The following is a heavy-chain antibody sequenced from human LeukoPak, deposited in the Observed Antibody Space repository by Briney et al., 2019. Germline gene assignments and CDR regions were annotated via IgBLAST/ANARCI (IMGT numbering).Heavy chain of an antibody. CDR3: AKDLRYFDWSYDY. CDR2: ISGSGGST. V-gene: IGHV3-23*01. Sequence: GGSLRLSCAASGFTFSSYAMSWVRQAPGKWLEWVSAISGSGGSTYYADSVKGRFTISRDNSKNTLYLQMNSLRAEDTAVYYCAKDLRYFDWSYDYWGQGTLVTVSS. CDR1: GFTFSSYA. J-gene: IGHJ4*02. D-gene: IGHD3-9*01.